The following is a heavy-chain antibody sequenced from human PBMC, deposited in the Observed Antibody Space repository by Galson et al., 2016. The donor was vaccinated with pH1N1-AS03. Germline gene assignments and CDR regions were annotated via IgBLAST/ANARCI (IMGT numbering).Heavy chain of an antibody. Sequence: SLRLSCAASGFTFTTYWMHWVHHAPGGGLVWVSSINNEGTSTRGTDSVKGRFFISRDNAKNTVYLQMNSLRAEDTAVYYCARQDSSGYFHGLDVWGRGTTVTVSS. V-gene: IGHV3-74*01. J-gene: IGHJ3*01. D-gene: IGHD3-22*01. CDR2: INNEGTST. CDR3: ARQDSSGYFHGLDV. CDR1: GFTFTTYW.